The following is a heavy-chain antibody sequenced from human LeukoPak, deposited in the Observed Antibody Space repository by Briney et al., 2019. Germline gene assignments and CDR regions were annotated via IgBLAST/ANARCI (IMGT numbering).Heavy chain of an antibody. CDR2: ISDSSDNT. CDR1: GFTFSSYA. D-gene: IGHD6-19*01. J-gene: IGHJ4*02. Sequence: GGSLRLSCAASGFTFSSYAMSWVRQAPGEGLEWVSSISDSSDNTYYADSVKGRFITSRDNSKNTLFLQTHSLRAEDTAVYYCAKEIAVAASFDYWGQGTLVTVSS. CDR3: AKEIAVAASFDY. V-gene: IGHV3-23*01.